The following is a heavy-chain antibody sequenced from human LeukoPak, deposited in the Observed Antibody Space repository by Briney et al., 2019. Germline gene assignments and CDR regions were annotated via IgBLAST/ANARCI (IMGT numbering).Heavy chain of an antibody. V-gene: IGHV4-39*01. Sequence: SETLSLTCTVSGGSISSSSYYWGWIRQPPGKGLEWIGSIYYSGSTYYNPSLKSRVTISVDTSKNQFSLKLSSVTAADTAVYYCASSLPHCSSTSCYDGPIYFDYWGQGTLVTVSS. CDR2: IYYSGST. D-gene: IGHD2-2*01. J-gene: IGHJ4*02. CDR3: ASSLPHCSSTSCYDGPIYFDY. CDR1: GGSISSSSYY.